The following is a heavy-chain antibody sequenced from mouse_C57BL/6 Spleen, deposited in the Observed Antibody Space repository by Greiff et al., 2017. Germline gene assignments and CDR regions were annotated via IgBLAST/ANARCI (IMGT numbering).Heavy chain of an antibody. J-gene: IGHJ3*01. Sequence: QVQLQQPGAELVKPGASVKLSCKASGYTFTSYWMQWVKQRLGQGLEWIGEIDPSDSYTNYNQKFKGKATLTVDTSSSTAYMQLSSLTSEDSAVYYCARYNYGSSYPFAYWGQGTLVTVSA. V-gene: IGHV1-50*01. D-gene: IGHD1-1*01. CDR3: ARYNYGSSYPFAY. CDR1: GYTFTSYW. CDR2: IDPSDSYT.